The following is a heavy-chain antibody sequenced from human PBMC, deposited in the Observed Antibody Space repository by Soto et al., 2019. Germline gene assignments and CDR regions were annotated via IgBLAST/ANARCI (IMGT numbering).Heavy chain of an antibody. V-gene: IGHV4-61*01. CDR3: ARAATGWIKLWLGYFAY. CDR1: GGSVSSGSYY. D-gene: IGHD5-18*01. J-gene: IGHJ4*02. Sequence: QVQLQESGPGLVKPSETLSLTCTVSGGSVSSGSYYWSWIRQPPGKGLEWIGYIYYSGSTNYNPSLKSRVTISVDTSKNQFSLKLRSVTAADTAVYYCARAATGWIKLWLGYFAYWGQGTLVTVSS. CDR2: IYYSGST.